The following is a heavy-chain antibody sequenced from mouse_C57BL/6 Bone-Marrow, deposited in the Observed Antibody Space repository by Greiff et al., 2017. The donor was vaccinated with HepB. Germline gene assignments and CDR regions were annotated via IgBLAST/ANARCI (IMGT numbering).Heavy chain of an antibody. CDR1: GYTFTDYN. CDR3: ARGYYGSWWYFDV. CDR2: INPNNGGT. V-gene: IGHV1-22*01. D-gene: IGHD1-1*01. J-gene: IGHJ1*03. Sequence: EVQLQESGPELVKPGASVKMSCKASGYTFTDYNMHWVKQSHGKSLEWIGYINPNNGGTSYNQKFKGKATLTVNKSSSTAYMELRSLTSEDSAVYYCARGYYGSWWYFDVWGTGTTVTVSS.